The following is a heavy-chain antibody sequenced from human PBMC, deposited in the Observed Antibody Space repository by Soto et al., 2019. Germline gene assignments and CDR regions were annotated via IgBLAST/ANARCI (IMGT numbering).Heavy chain of an antibody. V-gene: IGHV1-69*13. CDR2: IIPIFGTA. CDR3: ARGVPPCSVYGLDV. Sequence: SVKVSCKASGGTFSSYAISWVRQAPGQGLEWMGGIIPIFGTANYVQKFQGRVTITADESTSTAYMELSSLRSEDTAVYSCARGVPPCSVYGLDVWGQGTTVTVSS. D-gene: IGHD3-10*02. J-gene: IGHJ6*02. CDR1: GGTFSSYA.